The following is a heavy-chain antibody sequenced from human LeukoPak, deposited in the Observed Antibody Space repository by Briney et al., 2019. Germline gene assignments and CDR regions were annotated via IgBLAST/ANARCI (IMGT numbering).Heavy chain of an antibody. CDR2: IWYDGSNK. CDR3: VSSAALSLDY. V-gene: IGHV3-33*08. J-gene: IGHJ4*02. D-gene: IGHD2-15*01. CDR1: GFTFSNAW. Sequence: GGSLRLSCAASGFTFSNAWMSWVRQAPGKGLEWVAVIWYDGSNKYYADSVKGRFTISRDNSKNTLYLQMNSLRAEDTAVYYCVSSAALSLDYWGQGTLVTVSS.